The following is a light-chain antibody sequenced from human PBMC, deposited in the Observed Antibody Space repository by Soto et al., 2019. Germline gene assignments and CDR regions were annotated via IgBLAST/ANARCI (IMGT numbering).Light chain of an antibody. CDR1: QGIIDY. CDR3: QKYDSAPQT. CDR2: AAS. J-gene: IGKJ1*01. Sequence: DIQMTQSPSSLSASVGDTVTITCRASQGIIDYLAWYQQRPGKVPKLLIYAASTLQTGVPSRFSGSGAGTDFTLTISSLQPEDVATYYCQKYDSAPQTFGQGIKVEIK. V-gene: IGKV1-27*01.